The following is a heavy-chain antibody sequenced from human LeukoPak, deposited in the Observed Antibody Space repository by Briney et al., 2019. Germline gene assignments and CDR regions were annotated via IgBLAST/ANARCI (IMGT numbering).Heavy chain of an antibody. CDR2: ISYDGSNK. V-gene: IGHV3-30*18. CDR1: GFTFSSYG. J-gene: IGHJ5*02. D-gene: IGHD2-21*01. CDR3: AKDADSYLFDP. Sequence: GGSLRLSCAASGFTFSSYGMHWVRQAPGKGLEWVAVISYDGSNKYYADSVKGRFTISRDNSKNTLYLQMNSLRAEDTAVYYCAKDADSYLFDPWGRGTLVTVSS.